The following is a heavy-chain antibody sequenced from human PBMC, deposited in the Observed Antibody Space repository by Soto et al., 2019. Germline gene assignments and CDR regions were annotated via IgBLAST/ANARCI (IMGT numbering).Heavy chain of an antibody. J-gene: IGHJ4*02. CDR1: GGTFSGYT. D-gene: IGHD6-13*01. CDR2: IIPILGIA. CDR3: ARGYKQLIPFDY. Sequence: QVQLVQSGAEVKKPGSSVKVSCKASGGTFSGYTISWVRQAPGQGLEWMGRIIPILGIANYAQKFQGRVTITADKSTSTAYMELSSLRSEDTAVYYCARGYKQLIPFDYWGQGTLVTVSS. V-gene: IGHV1-69*02.